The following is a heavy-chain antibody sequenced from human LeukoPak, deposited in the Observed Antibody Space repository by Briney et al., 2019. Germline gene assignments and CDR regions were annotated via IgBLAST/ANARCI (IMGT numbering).Heavy chain of an antibody. CDR3: ARDSGPWVRYFDWLLYVDYFDY. CDR2: ISAYNGNT. J-gene: IGHJ4*02. D-gene: IGHD3-9*01. CDR1: GYTFTSYG. Sequence: GASVKVSCKASGYTFTSYGISWVRQAPGQGLEWMGWISAYNGNTNYAQKLQGRVTMTTDTSTSTAYMELRSLRSDDTAVYYCARDSGPWVRYFDWLLYVDYFDYWGQGTLVTVSS. V-gene: IGHV1-18*01.